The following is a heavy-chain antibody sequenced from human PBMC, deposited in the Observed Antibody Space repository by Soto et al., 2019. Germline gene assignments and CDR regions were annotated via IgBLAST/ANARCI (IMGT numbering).Heavy chain of an antibody. CDR1: GFTFSSYG. D-gene: IGHD1-26*01. V-gene: IGHV3-30*18. J-gene: IGHJ6*02. CDR2: ISYDGSNK. Sequence: GGSLRLSCAASGFTFSSYGMHWVRQAPGKGLEWVAVISYDGSNKYYADSVKGRFTISRDNSKNTLYLQMNSLRAEDTAVYYCAKDVVVGATTGLGDYYYYGMDVWGQGTTVTVSS. CDR3: AKDVVVGATTGLGDYYYYGMDV.